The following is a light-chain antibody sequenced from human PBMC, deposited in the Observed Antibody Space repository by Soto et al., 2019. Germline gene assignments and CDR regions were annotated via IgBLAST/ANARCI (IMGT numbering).Light chain of an antibody. CDR2: DAS. V-gene: IGKV3-11*01. CDR3: QQRYSWPIT. J-gene: IGKJ5*01. Sequence: EIVLTQSAATLSLCAGEGATLSCRASQSIGSELAWYQQKPGQAPRLVIADASNRATGIPARFSGSGSATDFTLTIRTVEPGDVGIYYCQQRYSWPITFGQGTRLEIK. CDR1: QSIGSE.